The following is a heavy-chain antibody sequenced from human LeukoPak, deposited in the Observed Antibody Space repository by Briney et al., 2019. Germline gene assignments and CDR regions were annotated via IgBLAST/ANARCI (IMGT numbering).Heavy chain of an antibody. CDR1: GYTFTSYG. Sequence: ASVKVSCKASGYTFTSYGISWVRQAPGQGLEWMGWISAYNGNTNYAQKLQGRVTMTTDTSTSTAYTELRSLRSDDTAVYYCARDDGLVPAGTWFDPWGQGTLVTVSS. J-gene: IGHJ5*02. CDR3: ARDDGLVPAGTWFDP. D-gene: IGHD2-2*01. V-gene: IGHV1-18*01. CDR2: ISAYNGNT.